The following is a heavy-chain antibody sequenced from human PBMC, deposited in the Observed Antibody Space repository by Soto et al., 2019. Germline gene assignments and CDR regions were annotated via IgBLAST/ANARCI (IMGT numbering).Heavy chain of an antibody. CDR3: ARGADYGGNPYYYGMDV. V-gene: IGHV1-18*01. CDR1: GYTFTSYG. J-gene: IGHJ6*02. CDR2: ISAYNGNT. D-gene: IGHD4-17*01. Sequence: ASVKVSFKASGYTFTSYGISWVRQAPGQGLEWMGWISAYNGNTNYAQKLQGRVTMTTDTSTSTAYMELRSLRSDNTAVYYCARGADYGGNPYYYGMDVWGQGTTVTVSS.